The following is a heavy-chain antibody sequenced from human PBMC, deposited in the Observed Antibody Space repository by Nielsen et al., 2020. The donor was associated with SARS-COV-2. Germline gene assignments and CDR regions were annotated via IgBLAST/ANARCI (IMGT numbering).Heavy chain of an antibody. CDR3: ARDGASGRFYDWLSHFDL. D-gene: IGHD3-3*01. Sequence: ESLKISCAASGFTLRDFWMSWVRQPPGKGLEWIGEVSHSGSTNTNPSLKSRVTISVDTSKSQFSLKLRSVTAADTAVYYCARDGASGRFYDWLSHFDLWGRGTLVTVSS. CDR2: VSHSGST. CDR1: GFTLRDFW. J-gene: IGHJ2*01. V-gene: IGHV4-34*01.